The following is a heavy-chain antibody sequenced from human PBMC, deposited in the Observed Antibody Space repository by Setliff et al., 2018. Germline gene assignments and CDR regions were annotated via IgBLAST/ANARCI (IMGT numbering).Heavy chain of an antibody. CDR2: IIPIFGTA. J-gene: IGHJ3*02. Sequence: ASVKVSCKASGGTFSSYAISWVRQAPGQGLEWMEGIIPIFGTANYAQKFQGRVTITTDESTSTAYMELSSLRSEDTAVYYCASRKYYYDSSGYYYGDAFDIWGQGTMVTVSS. V-gene: IGHV1-69*05. CDR1: GGTFSSYA. CDR3: ASRKYYYDSSGYYYGDAFDI. D-gene: IGHD3-22*01.